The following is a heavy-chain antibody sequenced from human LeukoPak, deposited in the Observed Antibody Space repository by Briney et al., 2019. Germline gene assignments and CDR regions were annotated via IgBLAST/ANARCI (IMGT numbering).Heavy chain of an antibody. Sequence: GGSLRLSCAASGFTLSSYWMSWVRQAPGQGQGWVANIKQDGSEKYYVDSVQGRFTISRDNAKNSLYLQMNSLRAEDTAVYYCARVWSAANDYWGQGTLVTVSS. CDR2: IKQDGSEK. V-gene: IGHV3-7*01. D-gene: IGHD2-2*01. CDR3: ARVWSAANDY. CDR1: GFTLSSYW. J-gene: IGHJ4*02.